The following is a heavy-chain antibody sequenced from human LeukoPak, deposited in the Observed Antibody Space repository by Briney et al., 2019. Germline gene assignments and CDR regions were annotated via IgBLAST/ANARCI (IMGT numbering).Heavy chain of an antibody. D-gene: IGHD3-3*01. CDR1: GYTLTELS. Sequence: ASVKVSCKVSGYTLTELSIHWVRQAPGKGLEWMGGFDPEDGETIYAQKFQGRVTMTEDTSTDTAYMELSSLRSEDTAVYYCATSPRFLEWLTFDYWGQGTLVTVSS. V-gene: IGHV1-24*01. J-gene: IGHJ4*02. CDR2: FDPEDGET. CDR3: ATSPRFLEWLTFDY.